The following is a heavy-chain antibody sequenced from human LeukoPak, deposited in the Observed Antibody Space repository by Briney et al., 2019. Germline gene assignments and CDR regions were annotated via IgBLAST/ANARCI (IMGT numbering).Heavy chain of an antibody. Sequence: SVKVTCKASGGTFSSYAMSWLRQAPAQRLEWMGMIIPIFGIANYAQKFQGRVTITADKSTSTAYMELSSLRSDDTAVYYCARQDSSGYYYDYWGQGTLVTVSS. CDR3: ARQDSSGYYYDY. D-gene: IGHD3-22*01. J-gene: IGHJ4*02. CDR1: GGTFSSYA. CDR2: IIPIFGIA. V-gene: IGHV1-69*04.